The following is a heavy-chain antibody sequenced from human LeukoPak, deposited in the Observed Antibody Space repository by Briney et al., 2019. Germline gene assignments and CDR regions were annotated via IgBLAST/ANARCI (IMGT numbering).Heavy chain of an antibody. D-gene: IGHD5-24*01. J-gene: IGHJ4*02. Sequence: SGGSLRLSCAVSGLRFGSFWMSWVRQAPGKGLEWVTNINQDGSEKYFVDSVRGRFTISRDNSKNSLHLQMNTLRAEDTVVYYCARERDGRFFDYWGQGTLVTVSS. CDR1: GLRFGSFW. CDR3: ARERDGRFFDY. CDR2: INQDGSEK. V-gene: IGHV3-7*01.